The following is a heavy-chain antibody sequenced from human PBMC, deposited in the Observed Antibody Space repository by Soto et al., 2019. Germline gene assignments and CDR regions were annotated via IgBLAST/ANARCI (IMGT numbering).Heavy chain of an antibody. CDR1: GFTFSSNS. Sequence: EVQVVESGGGLVQPGGSLRLSCAASGFTFSSNSMNWVRQAPGKGLEWISYISSSSSTIYADSVKGRFTISRDNAKNSLYLQMNSVRDGETAVYYCARVIWSGHLASDLWGQGTLVTVSS. CDR2: ISSSSSTI. CDR3: ARVIWSGHLASDL. J-gene: IGHJ5*02. D-gene: IGHD3-3*01. V-gene: IGHV3-48*02.